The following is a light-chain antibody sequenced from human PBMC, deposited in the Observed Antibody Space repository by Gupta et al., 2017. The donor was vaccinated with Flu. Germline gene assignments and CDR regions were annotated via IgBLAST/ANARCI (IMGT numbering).Light chain of an antibody. CDR1: SSDVGGYNY. V-gene: IGLV2-14*01. J-gene: IGLJ2*01. CDR3: SAYTSSSNVV. Sequence: SALPQPASVSGSPGQSITISCTGTSSDVGGYNYVSWYQQHPGKAPKLMIYEVSNRPSGVSNRFSGSKSGNTASLTISGRQEEDEADYYCSAYTSSSNVVFGGGTKLTVL. CDR2: EVS.